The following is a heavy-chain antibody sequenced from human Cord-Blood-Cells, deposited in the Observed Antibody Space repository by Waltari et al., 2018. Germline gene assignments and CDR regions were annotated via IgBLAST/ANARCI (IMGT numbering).Heavy chain of an antibody. V-gene: IGHV3-13*01. J-gene: IGHJ3*02. CDR1: GFTFSSYD. CDR2: IGTAGDT. Sequence: EVQLVESGGGLVQPGGSLRLSCAASGFTFSSYDMHWVRQATGKGLEWVSAIGTAGDTYYPGSVKGRVTISRENAKNSLYLQMNSLRAGDTAVYYCAREATGDAFDIWGQGTMVTVSS. CDR3: AREATGDAFDI. D-gene: IGHD1-1*01.